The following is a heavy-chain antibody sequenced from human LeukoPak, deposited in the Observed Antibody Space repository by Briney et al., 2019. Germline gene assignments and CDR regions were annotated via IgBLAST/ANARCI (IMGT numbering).Heavy chain of an antibody. V-gene: IGHV3-33*05. J-gene: IGHJ3*01. CDR1: GFSFRLYG. D-gene: IGHD1-14*01. CDR2: MLYDGSGI. CDR3: ARDLASGNHPDGFDV. Sequence: GGSLRLSCAASGFSFRLYGMHWVRQAPGKGLEWVALMLYDGSGIYYADSVKGRFSVSRDNSNYMFSLQMTSLRAEDSAVYYCARDLASGNHPDGFDVWAQGTLVTVSS.